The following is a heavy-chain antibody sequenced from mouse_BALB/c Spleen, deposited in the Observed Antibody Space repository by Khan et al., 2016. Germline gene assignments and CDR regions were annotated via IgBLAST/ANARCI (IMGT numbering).Heavy chain of an antibody. CDR2: IRLKSENYAT. J-gene: IGHJ4*01. CDR1: GFTFSSYW. D-gene: IGHD2-2*01. V-gene: IGHV6-3*02. Sequence: EVKLEESGGGLVQPGGSMKLSCVASGFTFSSYWMSWVRQSPEKGLEWVAQIRLKSENYATHYAESVRGKFTISRDDSKSRLYLQMNSLRVEDTGIYYCTVGYGLGAKDYWGQGTSVTVSS. CDR3: TVGYGLGAKDY.